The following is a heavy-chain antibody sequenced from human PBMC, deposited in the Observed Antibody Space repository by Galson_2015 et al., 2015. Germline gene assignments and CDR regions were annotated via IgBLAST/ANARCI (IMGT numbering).Heavy chain of an antibody. D-gene: IGHD3-9*01. Sequence: SLRLSCAASGFTFSSYAMSWVRQAPGKGLEWVSLITASGGSPYYADSVKRRFTISRDNSKNTLYLQMNSLRAEDTAVYYCATVTKPLRYFDSWGQGTLVTVSS. J-gene: IGHJ4*02. V-gene: IGHV3-23*01. CDR2: ITASGGSP. CDR3: ATVTKPLRYFDS. CDR1: GFTFSSYA.